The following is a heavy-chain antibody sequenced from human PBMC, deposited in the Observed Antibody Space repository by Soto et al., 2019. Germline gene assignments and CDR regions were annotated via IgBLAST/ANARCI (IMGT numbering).Heavy chain of an antibody. V-gene: IGHV4-4*02. Sequence: QVQLQESGPGLVKPSGTLALTGAVSGGSISSSNWWRWVRQPPGKGLEWIGEIYRSGTTNYNPSLKSRVTRSVDKSKNQFSLKLISVTAADTAVYYCARQGGWYVDYWGQGTLVTVSS. CDR2: IYRSGTT. CDR3: ARQGGWYVDY. J-gene: IGHJ4*02. CDR1: GGSISSSNW. D-gene: IGHD6-19*01.